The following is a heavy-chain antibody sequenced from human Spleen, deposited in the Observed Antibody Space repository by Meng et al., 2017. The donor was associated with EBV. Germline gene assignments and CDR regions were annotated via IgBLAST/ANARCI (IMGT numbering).Heavy chain of an antibody. CDR2: INVYSGDT. CDR3: ARDYGSFTDS. J-gene: IGHJ4*02. D-gene: IGHD3-10*01. Sequence: VQLVQSGAEVKKPGASLKVSCKASGYTFIGYYIHWVRQAPGQGLEWMGRINVYSGDTNYAQNFQDRVTMTTDTSTNTAYLELRSLRSDDTAVYYCARDYGSFTDSWVQGTLVTVSS. CDR1: GYTFIGYY. V-gene: IGHV1-2*06.